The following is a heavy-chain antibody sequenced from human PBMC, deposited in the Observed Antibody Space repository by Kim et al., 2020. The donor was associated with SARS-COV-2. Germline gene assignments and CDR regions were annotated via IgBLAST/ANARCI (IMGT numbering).Heavy chain of an antibody. CDR3: TTGGWQ. Sequence: GGSLRLFCVTSGFTFTNAWMSWVRQAPGKGLEWIAHIKSKDAGGTTDYTAPVKGRFSISRDDSESTLFLQMNSLRTEDTAVYYCTTGGWQWGQGTLVTVS. V-gene: IGHV3-15*01. J-gene: IGHJ4*02. CDR1: GFTFTNAW. D-gene: IGHD2-15*01. CDR2: IKSKDAGGTT.